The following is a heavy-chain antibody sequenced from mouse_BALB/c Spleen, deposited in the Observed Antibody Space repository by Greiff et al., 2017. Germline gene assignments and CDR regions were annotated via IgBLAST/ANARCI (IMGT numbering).Heavy chain of an antibody. J-gene: IGHJ4*01. Sequence: VKLMESGPGLVKPGASVKMSCKASGYTFTSYYIHWVKQRPGQGLEWIGWIYPGDGSTKYNEKFKGKTTLTADKSSSTAYMLLSSLTSEDSAIYFCAISSYYRYDDAMDYWGQGTSVTVSS. D-gene: IGHD2-14*01. V-gene: IGHV1S56*01. CDR1: GYTFTSYY. CDR2: IYPGDGST. CDR3: AISSYYRYDDAMDY.